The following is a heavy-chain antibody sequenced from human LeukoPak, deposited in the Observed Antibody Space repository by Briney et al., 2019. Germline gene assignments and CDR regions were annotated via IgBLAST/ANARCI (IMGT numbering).Heavy chain of an antibody. Sequence: GGSLRLSCAASGFTFSSSGMGWVRQAPGKGLECVSPITGSGGSTSYTDSVKGRFTISRDNSKNTLYLQMNSLRAEDTAVYYCARGRNTGRQFYFDYWGQGTLVTVTS. V-gene: IGHV3-23*01. CDR3: ARGRNTGRQFYFDY. J-gene: IGHJ4*02. CDR2: ITGSGGST. CDR1: GFTFSSSG. D-gene: IGHD5-18*01.